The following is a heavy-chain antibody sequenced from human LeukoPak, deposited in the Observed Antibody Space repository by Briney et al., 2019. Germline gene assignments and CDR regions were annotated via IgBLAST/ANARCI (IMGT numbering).Heavy chain of an antibody. D-gene: IGHD4-11*01. V-gene: IGHV3-33*06. CDR1: GFTFSHYG. CDR2: IWSDGSNK. CDR3: AKDAQRGFDYSNSLEY. Sequence: GGPLRLSCAASGFTFSHYGMHWVRQAPGRGLEWVAVIWSDGSNKFYADSVKGRFTISRDNSQNTVDLHMNILRAEDTAVYYCAKDAQRGFDYSNSLEYWGQGTLVTVSS. J-gene: IGHJ4*02.